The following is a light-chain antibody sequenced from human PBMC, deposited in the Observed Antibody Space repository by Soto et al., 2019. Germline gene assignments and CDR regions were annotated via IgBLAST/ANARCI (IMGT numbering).Light chain of an antibody. Sequence: QSVLTQPASVSGSPGQSITISCTGTSSDVGSYNLVSWYQQFPGKAPKLIIYEGSKRPSGVSDRFSGSKSGNTASLAISGLQGGDEADYYCCSFAGSGTWVFGGGTKLTVL. CDR2: EGS. CDR3: CSFAGSGTWV. J-gene: IGLJ3*02. CDR1: SSDVGSYNL. V-gene: IGLV2-23*01.